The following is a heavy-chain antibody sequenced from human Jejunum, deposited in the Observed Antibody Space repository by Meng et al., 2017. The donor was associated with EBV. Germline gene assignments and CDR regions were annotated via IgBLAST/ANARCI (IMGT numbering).Heavy chain of an antibody. CDR1: GGSVNSGNVY. CDR2: IYYSGST. Sequence: QLQLQESGPGLVKPSEPLSLTCTVSGGSVNSGNVYWSWIRQPPGKGLEWIGYIYYSGSTNYIPSLKSRVTISLDTSKNQFSLKLSSVTAADTAVYYCAGLRYSGYDRAFDYWGQGALVTVSS. V-gene: IGHV4-61*01. CDR3: AGLRYSGYDRAFDY. J-gene: IGHJ4*02. D-gene: IGHD5-12*01.